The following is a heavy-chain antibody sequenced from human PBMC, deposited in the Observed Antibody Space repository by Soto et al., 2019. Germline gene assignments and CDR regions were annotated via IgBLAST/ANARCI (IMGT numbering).Heavy chain of an antibody. V-gene: IGHV3-23*01. CDR1: GFSLSNYA. J-gene: IGHJ4*02. CDR3: AKASVWYPYFDS. D-gene: IGHD6-13*01. CDR2: ISGSGSNT. Sequence: GESLKISCAVSGFSLSNYAMSWVRQAPGKGLEWVSAISGSGSNTYYIDSVKGRFTISRDRSKTTLFLQMNNLRAEDTAVYYCAKASVWYPYFDSWGQGTLVTVSS.